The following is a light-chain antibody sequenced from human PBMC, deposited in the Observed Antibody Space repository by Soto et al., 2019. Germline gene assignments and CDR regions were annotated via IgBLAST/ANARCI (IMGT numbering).Light chain of an antibody. CDR3: QSYDSSRSGYV. CDR2: GNS. CDR1: SSNIGAGYD. Sequence: QSVLTQPPSVSGAPGQRVTISCTGSSSNIGAGYDAHWYQQLPGTAPKLLIYGNSNRPSGVPDRFSGSKSGTSASLAITGLQAEDEADYYCQSYDSSRSGYVFGTGTKLTVL. J-gene: IGLJ1*01. V-gene: IGLV1-40*01.